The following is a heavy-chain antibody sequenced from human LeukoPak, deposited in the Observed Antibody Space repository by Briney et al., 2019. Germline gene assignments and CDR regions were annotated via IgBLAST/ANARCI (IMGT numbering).Heavy chain of an antibody. Sequence: GGSLRLSCAASGFTFSSYAMSWVRQAPGKGLEWVSAISGSGGSTYYADSVKGRFTISRDNSKNTLYLQMNSLRAEDTAVYYCAKDSCSGGSCYFDYWGQGTLVTVST. V-gene: IGHV3-23*01. J-gene: IGHJ4*02. D-gene: IGHD2-15*01. CDR2: ISGSGGST. CDR1: GFTFSSYA. CDR3: AKDSCSGGSCYFDY.